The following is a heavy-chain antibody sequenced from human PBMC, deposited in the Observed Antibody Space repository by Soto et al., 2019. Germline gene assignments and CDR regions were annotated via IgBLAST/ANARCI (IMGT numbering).Heavy chain of an antibody. CDR3: TSERGYSGYYPFDY. D-gene: IGHD3-22*01. J-gene: IGHJ4*02. CDR1: GFIFSNAW. Sequence: GGSLRLSCAASGFIFSNAWMNWVRQAPGKGLEWVGRIKTRADGGTADYGAPVKGRFTISRDDSKNTLYLQMNSLKTEDTAVFYCTSERGYSGYYPFDYWGQGSLVTAPQ. V-gene: IGHV3-15*07. CDR2: IKTRADGGTA.